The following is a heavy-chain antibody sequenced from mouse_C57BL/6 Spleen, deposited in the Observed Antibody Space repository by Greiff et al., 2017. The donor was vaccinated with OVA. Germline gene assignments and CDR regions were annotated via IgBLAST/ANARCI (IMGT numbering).Heavy chain of an antibody. CDR1: GFNIKDYY. CDR3: ASWDGTWYFDV. Sequence: EVKLVESGAELVKPGASVKLSCTASGFNIKDYYMHWVKQRTEQGLEWIGRIDPEDGETKYAPKFQGKATITADTSSNTAYLQLSSLTSEDTAVYYCASWDGTWYFDVWGTGTTVTVSS. V-gene: IGHV14-2*01. J-gene: IGHJ1*03. D-gene: IGHD4-1*01. CDR2: IDPEDGET.